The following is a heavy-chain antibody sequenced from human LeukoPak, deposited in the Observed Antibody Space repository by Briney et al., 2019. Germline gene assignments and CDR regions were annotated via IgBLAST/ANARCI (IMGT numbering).Heavy chain of an antibody. Sequence: SETLSLTCTVSGGSISSYYWNWIRQPPGKGLEWIGYIYDSESTNYNPSLKSRVTISVDTSKNQFSLKLSSVTAADTAVYYCARDRDSSGWYVGSPWGQGTLVTVSS. J-gene: IGHJ5*02. V-gene: IGHV4-59*12. D-gene: IGHD6-19*01. CDR1: GGSISSYY. CDR3: ARDRDSSGWYVGSP. CDR2: IYDSEST.